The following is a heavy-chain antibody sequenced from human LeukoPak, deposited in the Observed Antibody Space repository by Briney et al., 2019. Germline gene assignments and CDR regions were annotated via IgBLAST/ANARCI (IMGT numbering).Heavy chain of an antibody. D-gene: IGHD2-2*01. CDR1: GFTVSSNY. CDR2: IYSGGST. CDR3: ATNSWGYCSSTSCPLDY. V-gene: IGHV3-66*01. J-gene: IGHJ4*02. Sequence: PGGSLRLSCAASGFTVSSNYMSWVRQAPGKGLEWVSVIYSGGSTYYADSVKGRFTISRDNSKNTLYFQMNSLRAEDTAVYYCATNSWGYCSSTSCPLDYWGQGTLVTVSS.